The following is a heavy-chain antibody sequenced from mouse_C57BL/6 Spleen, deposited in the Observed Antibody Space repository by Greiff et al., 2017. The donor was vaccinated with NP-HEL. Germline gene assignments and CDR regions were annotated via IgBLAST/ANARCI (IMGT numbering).Heavy chain of an antibody. Sequence: QVQLQQPGAELVKPGASVKMSCKASGYTFTSYWITWVKQRPGQGLEWIGVIYPGSGSTNYNEKFKGKATLTVDTSSSTAYMQLSSLTSEDSAVYDCARDDYGSSYDYWGQGTTLTVSS. CDR3: ARDDYGSSYDY. CDR1: GYTFTSYW. CDR2: IYPGSGST. J-gene: IGHJ2*01. V-gene: IGHV1-55*01. D-gene: IGHD1-1*01.